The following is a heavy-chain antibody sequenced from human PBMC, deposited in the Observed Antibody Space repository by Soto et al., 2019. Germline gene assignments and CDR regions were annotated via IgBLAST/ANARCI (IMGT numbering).Heavy chain of an antibody. CDR3: ARDGAVGYGMDV. Sequence: QVQLVESGGGVVQPGRSLRLPCAASEFTFSSYGMHWVRQAPGKALEWVAVIWYDGSNEYYADSVKGRFTISRDNSKNTLYLQMNSLRAEDTAVYYCARDGAVGYGMDVWGQGTTVTVSS. J-gene: IGHJ6*02. V-gene: IGHV3-33*01. CDR2: IWYDGSNE. CDR1: EFTFSSYG.